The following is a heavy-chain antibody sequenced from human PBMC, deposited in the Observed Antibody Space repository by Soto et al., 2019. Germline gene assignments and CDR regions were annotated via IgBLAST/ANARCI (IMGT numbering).Heavy chain of an antibody. CDR1: GGSISSDNYY. Sequence: SETLSLTCTVSGGSISSDNYYWSWIRQPPGKGLEWIGYIYYSGSTYYNPSLKSRVIISIDTSKNQFSLRLSSVTAADTAVYYCASTSYFDNSGSAYWGQGTLVTVPS. V-gene: IGHV4-30-4*01. CDR3: ASTSYFDNSGSAY. J-gene: IGHJ4*02. D-gene: IGHD3-22*01. CDR2: IYYSGST.